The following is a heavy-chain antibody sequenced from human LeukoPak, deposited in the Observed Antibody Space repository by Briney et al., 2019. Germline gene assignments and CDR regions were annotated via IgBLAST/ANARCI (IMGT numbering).Heavy chain of an antibody. CDR2: ISAYNGNT. Sequence: ASVKVSCKASGGTFSSYAISWVRQAPGQGLEWMGWISAYNGNTNYAQKLQGRVAMTTDTSTSTAYMELRSLRSDDTAVYYCAATKDYGDFFDYWGQGTLVTVSS. CDR1: GGTFSSYA. J-gene: IGHJ4*02. CDR3: AATKDYGDFFDY. V-gene: IGHV1-18*01. D-gene: IGHD4-17*01.